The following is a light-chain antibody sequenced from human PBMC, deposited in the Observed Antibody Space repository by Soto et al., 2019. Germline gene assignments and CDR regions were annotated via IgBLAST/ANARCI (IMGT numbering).Light chain of an antibody. V-gene: IGLV2-14*01. Sequence: QSALTQPASVSGSPGQSITISCTGTSSDVGGYNYVSWYQQHPGKAPKLIIYEVSNRPSGVSNRFSGSKSGNTASLTISGLQAEDEADYYCSSYTNSGQVAFGGGTKLTVL. CDR1: SSDVGGYNY. CDR2: EVS. J-gene: IGLJ2*01. CDR3: SSYTNSGQVA.